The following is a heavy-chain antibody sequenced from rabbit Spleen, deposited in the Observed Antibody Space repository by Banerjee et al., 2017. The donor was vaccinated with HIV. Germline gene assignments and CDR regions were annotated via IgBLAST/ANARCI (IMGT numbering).Heavy chain of an antibody. CDR3: ARDAGSFPYIDVYFDL. CDR1: GFSFSDRHW. V-gene: IGHV1S45*01. Sequence: QEQLEESGGDLVKPEGSLTLTCTASGFSFSDRHWMSWVRQAPGKGLEWIGCIYTGDGSTYYASWAKGRFTISKASSTTVTLQMTSLTVADTATYFCARDAGSFPYIDVYFDLWGPGTLVTVS. J-gene: IGHJ4*01. D-gene: IGHD4-2*01. CDR2: IYTGDGST.